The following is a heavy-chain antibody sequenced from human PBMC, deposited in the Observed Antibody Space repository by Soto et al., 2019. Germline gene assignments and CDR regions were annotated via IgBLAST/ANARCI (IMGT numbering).Heavy chain of an antibody. V-gene: IGHV1-69*12. CDR2: IIPIFGTA. CDR3: ARGARFLEWLSFDH. CDR1: GDTFNKYA. D-gene: IGHD3-3*01. J-gene: IGHJ4*02. Sequence: QVQLEQSGAEVKTLGSSVKVSCKASGDTFNKYAISWVRQAPGQGLEWMGGIIPIFGTANYAPQFQDRVTITADEATSTAYRELTSLKSDDPAVYFCARGARFLEWLSFDHWGQGTLVTVSS.